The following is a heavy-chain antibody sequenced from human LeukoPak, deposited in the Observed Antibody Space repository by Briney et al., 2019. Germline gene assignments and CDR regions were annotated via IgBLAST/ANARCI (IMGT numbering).Heavy chain of an antibody. J-gene: IGHJ4*02. D-gene: IGHD5-18*01. Sequence: GGSLRLSCAASGFTFSSYGMSWVRQAPGKGLEWVSAISGSGGSTYYADSVKGRFTIARDNSKNTLYLQMNSLRAEDTAVYYCAKHPPIQLWLPFDYWGQGTLVTVSS. V-gene: IGHV3-23*01. CDR2: ISGSGGST. CDR1: GFTFSSYG. CDR3: AKHPPIQLWLPFDY.